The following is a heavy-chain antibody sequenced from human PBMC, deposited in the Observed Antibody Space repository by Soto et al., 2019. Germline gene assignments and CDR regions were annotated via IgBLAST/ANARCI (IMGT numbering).Heavy chain of an antibody. V-gene: IGHV1-46*01. CDR2: INPSGGST. J-gene: IGHJ4*02. Sequence: GASVKVSCKASGYTYTSYYMHWVRQAPGQGLEWMGIINPSGGSTSYAQKFQGRVTMTRDTYTSTVYMELSSLRSEDMAVYYCAIGWSHCSGGSCYSPLLYYFDYWGQGTLVTVSS. D-gene: IGHD2-15*01. CDR3: AIGWSHCSGGSCYSPLLYYFDY. CDR1: GYTYTSYY.